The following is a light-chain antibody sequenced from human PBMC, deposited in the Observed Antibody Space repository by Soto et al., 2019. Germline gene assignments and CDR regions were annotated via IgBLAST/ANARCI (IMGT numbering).Light chain of an antibody. V-gene: IGKV3-15*01. CDR2: GTV. J-gene: IGKJ5*01. Sequence: EVVMTQSPATLSVAPGERATLSCRASQSIGDYLAWYQHKPGQPPSLFIYGTVTRATGIPARFAGSGSETDFTLTISSLQSEDFAIYYCQQYSSWVVTFGQGTRL. CDR3: QQYSSWVVT. CDR1: QSIGDY.